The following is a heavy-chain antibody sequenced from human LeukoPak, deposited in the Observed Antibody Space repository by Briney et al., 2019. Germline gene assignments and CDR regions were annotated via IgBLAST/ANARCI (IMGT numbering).Heavy chain of an antibody. D-gene: IGHD3-22*01. Sequence: SQTLSLTCTVSGGSISSGDYYWSWIRQPPGKGLEWIGYIYYSGSTYYNPSLKSRVTISVDTSKNQFSLKLSSVTAADTAVYYCARGGNYYDSSGAFFSLAFDIWGQGTMVTASS. CDR1: GGSISSGDYY. CDR3: ARGGNYYDSSGAFFSLAFDI. V-gene: IGHV4-30-4*01. CDR2: IYYSGST. J-gene: IGHJ3*02.